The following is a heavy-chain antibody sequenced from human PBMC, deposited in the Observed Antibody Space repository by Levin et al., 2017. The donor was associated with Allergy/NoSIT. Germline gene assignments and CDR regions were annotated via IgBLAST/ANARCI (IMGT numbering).Heavy chain of an antibody. CDR3: ARRRSTYYDFWSGPSLDGAFDI. J-gene: IGHJ3*02. CDR1: GGSFSGYY. D-gene: IGHD3-3*01. Sequence: PSETLSLTCAVYGGSFSGYYWSWIRQPPGKGLEWIGEINHSGSTNYNPSLKSRVTISVDTSKNQFSLKLSSVTAADTAVYYCARRRSTYYDFWSGPSLDGAFDIWGQGTMVTVSS. CDR2: INHSGST. V-gene: IGHV4-34*01.